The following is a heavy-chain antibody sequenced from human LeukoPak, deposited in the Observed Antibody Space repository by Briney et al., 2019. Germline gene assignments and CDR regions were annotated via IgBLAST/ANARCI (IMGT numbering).Heavy chain of an antibody. D-gene: IGHD2-15*01. V-gene: IGHV3-23*01. CDR3: AKALLGYCSGGSCSLFDY. Sequence: PGGSLRLSCAASGFTFSSYAMSWVRQAPGKGLEWVSAISGSGGSTYYADSVEGRFTISRDNSKNTLYLQMNSLRAEDTAVYYCAKALLGYCSGGSCSLFDYWGQGTLVTVSS. CDR2: ISGSGGST. J-gene: IGHJ4*02. CDR1: GFTFSSYA.